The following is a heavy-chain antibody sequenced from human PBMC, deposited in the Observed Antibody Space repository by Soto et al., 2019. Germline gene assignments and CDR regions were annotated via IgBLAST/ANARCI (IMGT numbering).Heavy chain of an antibody. CDR2: TRNKANSYTT. CDR3: ARTVTDYYYYYGMDV. CDR1: GFTFSDHY. Sequence: PGGSLRLSCAASGFTFSDHYMDWVRQAPGKGLEWVGRTRNKANSYTTEYAASVKGRFTISRDDSKNSLYLQMNSLKTEDTAVYYCARTVTDYYYYYGMDVWGQGTTVTSP. D-gene: IGHD4-17*01. V-gene: IGHV3-72*01. J-gene: IGHJ6*02.